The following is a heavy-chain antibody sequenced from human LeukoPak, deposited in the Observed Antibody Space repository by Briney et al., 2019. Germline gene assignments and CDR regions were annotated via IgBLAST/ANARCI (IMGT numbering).Heavy chain of an antibody. V-gene: IGHV1-18*01. J-gene: IGHJ5*02. CDR1: GGTFSSYA. CDR2: ISAYNGNT. D-gene: IGHD5-18*01. Sequence: ASVNVSCKASGGTFSSYAISWVRQAPGQGLECMGWISAYNGNTNYAQNFQDRLTMTTDKSTSTAYMELRSLRSDDTAVYYCARDTAMAYYEESYFDPWGQGTLVTVSS. CDR3: ARDTAMAYYEESYFDP.